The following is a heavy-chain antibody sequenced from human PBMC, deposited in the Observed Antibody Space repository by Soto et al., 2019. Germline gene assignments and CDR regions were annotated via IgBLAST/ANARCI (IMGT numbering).Heavy chain of an antibody. Sequence: VGSLRLSCAASGFTFSSYGMHWVRQAPGKGLEWVAVISYDGSNKYYADSVKGRFTISRDNSKNTLYLQMNSLRAEDTAVYYCAKSYPSYYYDSSGYQDYWGQGTLVTVPS. D-gene: IGHD3-22*01. J-gene: IGHJ4*02. CDR2: ISYDGSNK. CDR1: GFTFSSYG. V-gene: IGHV3-30*18. CDR3: AKSYPSYYYDSSGYQDY.